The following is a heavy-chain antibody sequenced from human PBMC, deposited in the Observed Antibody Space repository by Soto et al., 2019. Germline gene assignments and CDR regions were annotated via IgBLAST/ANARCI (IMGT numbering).Heavy chain of an antibody. J-gene: IGHJ4*02. V-gene: IGHV1-3*01. Sequence: ASVKVSCKASGYTLTGYAMDWVRQAPGQRLEWMGWINAGNGNTKYSQKFQGRVTITRDTSASTAYMELSSLRSGDTAVYYCARSYDFWSGYPYYFDYWGQGTLVTVSS. CDR1: GYTLTGYA. CDR3: ARSYDFWSGYPYYFDY. CDR2: INAGNGNT. D-gene: IGHD3-3*01.